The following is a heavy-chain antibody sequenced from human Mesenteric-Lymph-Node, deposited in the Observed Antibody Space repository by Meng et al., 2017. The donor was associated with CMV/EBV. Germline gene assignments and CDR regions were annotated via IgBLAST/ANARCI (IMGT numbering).Heavy chain of an antibody. CDR3: ARVQVTASYYYYGMDV. CDR1: GYSFTDYY. J-gene: IGHJ6*02. Sequence: ASVKVSCKASGYSFTDYYMYWVRQAPGQGLEWMGWINPYSGGTNYAQKFQGRVTLTRETSISTAYMEVNRVRSDDTAVYYCARVQVTASYYYYGMDVWGQGTTVTVSS. D-gene: IGHD2-21*02. CDR2: INPYSGGT. V-gene: IGHV1-2*02.